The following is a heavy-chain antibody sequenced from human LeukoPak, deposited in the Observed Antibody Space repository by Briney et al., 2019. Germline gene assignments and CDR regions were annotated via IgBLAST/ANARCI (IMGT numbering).Heavy chain of an antibody. D-gene: IGHD1-26*01. CDR2: INYSGST. CDR3: ARRGVGATTWDAFDI. V-gene: IGHV4-59*08. Sequence: PSETLSLTCTVSGGSLTRYHWGWIRQPPGKGLEWIGYINYSGSTNYSPSLESRVTISLDTSKNQFSLQLSSVTAADTAVYYCARRGVGATTWDAFDIWGQGTLVTVPS. CDR1: GGSLTRYH. J-gene: IGHJ3*02.